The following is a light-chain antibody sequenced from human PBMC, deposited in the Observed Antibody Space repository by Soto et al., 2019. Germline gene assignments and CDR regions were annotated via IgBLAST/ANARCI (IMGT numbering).Light chain of an antibody. CDR1: RSISDW. CDR2: DAS. CDR3: LQYSSHSWT. Sequence: DIQMTQSPSTLSPSVGDRVTITCRASRSISDWLAWYQQKPGKAPKLLIFDASSLKSGFPSRFSGSGSGTEFTLTISGLQPDDVATYYCLQYSSHSWTFGQGTKVEIK. V-gene: IGKV1-5*01. J-gene: IGKJ1*01.